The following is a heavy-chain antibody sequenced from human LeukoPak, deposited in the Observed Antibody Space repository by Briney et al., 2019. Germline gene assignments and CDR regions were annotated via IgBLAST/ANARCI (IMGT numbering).Heavy chain of an antibody. V-gene: IGHV2-70*11. CDR2: IDWDDDK. CDR3: ARIPHGEYAFGY. Sequence: SGPTLVNPTQTLTLTCTFSGFSLSTSGMCVSWIRQPPGKALEWLARIDWDDDKYYSTSLKTRLTISKDTSKNQVVLTMTNMDPVDTATYYCARIPHGEYAFGYWGQGTLVTVSS. D-gene: IGHD4-17*01. CDR1: GFSLSTSGMC. J-gene: IGHJ4*02.